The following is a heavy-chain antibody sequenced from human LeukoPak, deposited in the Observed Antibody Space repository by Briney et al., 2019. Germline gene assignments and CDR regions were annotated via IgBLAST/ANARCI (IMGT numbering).Heavy chain of an antibody. CDR2: IYTSETT. CDR3: ARHAGTTFSWFDP. J-gene: IGHJ5*02. Sequence: SETLSLTCTVSGDSISGYYWSWIRQPPGKGLEWIGYIYTSETTYYNPSLKSRVTISMDMSKNQFSLRLNSVTAADTAVYYCARHAGTTFSWFDPWGQGTLVTVSS. V-gene: IGHV4-4*09. CDR1: GDSISGYY. D-gene: IGHD1-7*01.